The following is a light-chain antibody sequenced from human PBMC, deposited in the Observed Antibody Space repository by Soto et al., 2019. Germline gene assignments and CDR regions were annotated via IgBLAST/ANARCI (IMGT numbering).Light chain of an antibody. CDR3: QQYNNWPLT. CDR2: GAS. Sequence: EIVMTQSPATLSVSPGERATLSCRASQSVSSSLAWYQQKSGQAPRLLIYGASTRATGIPARISGSGSGTEFSLSISSLQSEDFAVYYCQQYNNWPLTFGQGTKVEIK. V-gene: IGKV3-15*01. CDR1: QSVSSS. J-gene: IGKJ1*01.